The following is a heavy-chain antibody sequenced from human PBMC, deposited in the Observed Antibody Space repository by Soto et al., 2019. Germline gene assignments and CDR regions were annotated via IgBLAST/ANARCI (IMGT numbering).Heavy chain of an antibody. CDR2: ITDTGGDT. Sequence: VGSLRLSCVASGFTFGSRAMSWVRQAPGEGLEWVSTITDTGGDTKYADSVKGRFTISRDNSKNTLYLQMNSLRAEDTAVYYCARDRRYFDWSGSFDYWGQGTLVTVSS. CDR3: ARDRRYFDWSGSFDY. J-gene: IGHJ4*02. D-gene: IGHD3-9*01. V-gene: IGHV3-23*01. CDR1: GFTFGSRA.